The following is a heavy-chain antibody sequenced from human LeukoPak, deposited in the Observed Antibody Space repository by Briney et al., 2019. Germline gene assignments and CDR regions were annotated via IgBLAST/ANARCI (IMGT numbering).Heavy chain of an antibody. V-gene: IGHV1-8*01. Sequence: ASVKVSCKASGYTFTSYDINWVRQATGQGLEWMGWMNPNSGNTGCAQKFQGRVTMTRNTSISTAYMELSSLRSEDTAVYYCAKDFGRITLVRGVIRASGLDSWGQGTLVTVSS. CDR1: GYTFTSYD. D-gene: IGHD3-10*01. CDR2: MNPNSGNT. CDR3: AKDFGRITLVRGVIRASGLDS. J-gene: IGHJ5*01.